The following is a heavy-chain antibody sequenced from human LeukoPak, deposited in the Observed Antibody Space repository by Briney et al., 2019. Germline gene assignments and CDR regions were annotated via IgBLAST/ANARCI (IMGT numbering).Heavy chain of an antibody. V-gene: IGHV1-2*04. J-gene: IGHJ4*02. D-gene: IGHD6-13*01. CDR1: GYTFTGYY. Sequence: ASVKASCKASGYTFTGYYMHWVRQAPGQGLEWMGWINPNSGGTNYAQKFQGWVTMTRDTSISTAYMELSRLRSDDTAVYYCARAGYSSSWYDYWGQGTLVTVSS. CDR2: INPNSGGT. CDR3: ARAGYSSSWYDY.